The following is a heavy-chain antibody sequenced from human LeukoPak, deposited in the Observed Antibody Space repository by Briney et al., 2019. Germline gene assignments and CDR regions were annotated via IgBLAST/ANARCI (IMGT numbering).Heavy chain of an antibody. CDR3: ARAPYYYDSSGYGFDY. CDR2: INPNSGGT. Sequence: ASVKVSCKAAGYTFTGYYMHWVRQAPGQGLEWMGWINPNSGGTNYAQKFQGRFTMTRDTSISTAYMELSRLRSDDTAVYYCARAPYYYDSSGYGFDYWGQGTLVTVSS. J-gene: IGHJ4*02. D-gene: IGHD3-22*01. CDR1: GYTFTGYY. V-gene: IGHV1-2*02.